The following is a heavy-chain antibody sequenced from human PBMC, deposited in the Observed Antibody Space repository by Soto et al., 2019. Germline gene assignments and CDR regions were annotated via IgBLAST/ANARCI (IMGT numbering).Heavy chain of an antibody. D-gene: IGHD2-15*01. J-gene: IGHJ4*02. Sequence: HVQLVESGGGVVQPGRSLRLSCGASGFTFSSNGMHWVRQAPGKGLEWVAGISYDGSYKYYADSVKGRCTISRDNSKNTLYVQMNSLRAEDTAVYYCATGQYCSGGSCYFNPSDYWGQGTLVTVSS. CDR2: ISYDGSYK. CDR1: GFTFSSNG. V-gene: IGHV3-30*03. CDR3: ATGQYCSGGSCYFNPSDY.